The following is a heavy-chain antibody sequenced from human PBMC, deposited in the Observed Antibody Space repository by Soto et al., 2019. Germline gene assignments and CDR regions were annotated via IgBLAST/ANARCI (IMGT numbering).Heavy chain of an antibody. CDR1: GFTFSNSA. D-gene: IGHD3-22*01. V-gene: IGHV3-64*04. CDR2: ITRDGGET. J-gene: IGHJ4*02. Sequence: PGGSLRLSCAVSGFTFSNSAMHWVCQPPGGGLEYVSSITRDGGETQYADSVRARFTISRDNAKNSLYLQMNSLRAEDTAVYYCAREEIGIRPYDSSGYYGYWGQGTLVTVSS. CDR3: AREEIGIRPYDSSGYYGY.